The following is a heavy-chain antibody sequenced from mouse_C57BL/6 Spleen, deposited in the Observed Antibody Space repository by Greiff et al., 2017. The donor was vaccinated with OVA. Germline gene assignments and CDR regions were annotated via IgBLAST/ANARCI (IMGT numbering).Heavy chain of an antibody. CDR2: IYPGDGDT. Sequence: QVQLQQSGAELVKPGASVKISCKASGYAFSSYWMNWVKQRPGKGLEWIGQIYPGDGDTYYNGKLKGKATLTADKSSSTAYMQLSSLNSEDSAVYFCARYDGYYYYAMDYWGQGTSVTVSS. D-gene: IGHD2-3*01. CDR3: ARYDGYYYYAMDY. J-gene: IGHJ4*01. V-gene: IGHV1-80*01. CDR1: GYAFSSYW.